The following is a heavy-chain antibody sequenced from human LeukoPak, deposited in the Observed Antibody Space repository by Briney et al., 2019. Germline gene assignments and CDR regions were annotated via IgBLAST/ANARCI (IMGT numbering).Heavy chain of an antibody. Sequence: SVRVPCKSSGYIFTNYGVSWVRQAPGQGLEWMGGIIPIFGTANYAQKFQGRVTITADESTSTAYMELSSLRSEDTAVYYCAREWEYYDYVWGSYRNLYFDYWGQGTLVTVSS. D-gene: IGHD3-16*02. CDR1: GYIFTNYG. CDR3: AREWEYYDYVWGSYRNLYFDY. V-gene: IGHV1-69*13. CDR2: IIPIFGTA. J-gene: IGHJ4*02.